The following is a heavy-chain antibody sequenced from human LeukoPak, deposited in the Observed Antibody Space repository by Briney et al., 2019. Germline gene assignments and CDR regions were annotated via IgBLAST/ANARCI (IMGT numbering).Heavy chain of an antibody. J-gene: IGHJ4*02. CDR2: IYYSGST. D-gene: IGHD3-3*01. CDR1: GGSISSGDYY. V-gene: IGHV4-30-4*01. Sequence: SETLSLTCTVSGGSISSGDYYWSWIRQPPGKGLEWIGYIYYSGSTYYNPSLKSRVTISVDTSKNQFSLKLSSVTAADTAVYYCAREGYDFWSGYYDFWGQGTLVTVSS. CDR3: AREGYDFWSGYYDF.